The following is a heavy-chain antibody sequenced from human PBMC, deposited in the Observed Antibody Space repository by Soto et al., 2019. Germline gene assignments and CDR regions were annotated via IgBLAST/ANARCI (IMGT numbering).Heavy chain of an antibody. J-gene: IGHJ6*02. V-gene: IGHV1-3*01. CDR3: ASPSMVRGVYGMDV. Sequence: QVQLVQSGAEVKKPGASVKVSCKASGYTFTSYAMHWVRQAPGQRLEWMGWINAGNGNTKYSQKFQGRVTITRDTSASTAYMELIILRSEDTAVYYCASPSMVRGVYGMDVWGQGTTVTVSS. CDR2: INAGNGNT. D-gene: IGHD3-10*01. CDR1: GYTFTSYA.